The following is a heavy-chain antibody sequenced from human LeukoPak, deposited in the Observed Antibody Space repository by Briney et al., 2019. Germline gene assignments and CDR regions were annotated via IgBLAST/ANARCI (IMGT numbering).Heavy chain of an antibody. D-gene: IGHD6-13*01. Sequence: PSETLSLTCTVSGGSISSYYWSWIRQPAGKGLEWIGRIYTSGSTNYNPSLKSRVTMSVDTSKNQFSLKLSSVTAADTAVYYCARASLSSSTGAFDIWGQGTMVTVSS. CDR1: GGSISSYY. CDR3: ARASLSSSTGAFDI. V-gene: IGHV4-4*07. J-gene: IGHJ3*02. CDR2: IYTSGST.